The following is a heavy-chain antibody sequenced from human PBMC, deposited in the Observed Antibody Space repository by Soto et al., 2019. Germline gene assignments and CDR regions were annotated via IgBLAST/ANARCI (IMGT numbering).Heavy chain of an antibody. CDR1: GFTFSNVW. V-gene: IGHV3-15*07. D-gene: IGHD2-21*01. Sequence: EVQLVESGGGLEKPGGSLRLSCAASGFTFSNVWMNWVRQAPGKGLAWVGRIKSKRSGGTTDYAAPVKGRFSISRDDSKNTLYLQINSLKTEDTAVYYCTTDKDCGTPRCSLDNWGQGTLVTVSS. J-gene: IGHJ4*02. CDR2: IKSKRSGGTT. CDR3: TTDKDCGTPRCSLDN.